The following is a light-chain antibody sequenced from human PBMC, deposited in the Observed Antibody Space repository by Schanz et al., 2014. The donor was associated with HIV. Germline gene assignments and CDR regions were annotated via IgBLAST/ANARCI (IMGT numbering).Light chain of an antibody. CDR3: LSYDSSLSGSV. J-gene: IGLJ3*02. CDR2: EVS. Sequence: QSALTQPPSASGSPGQSVNISCTGTSSDVGGYYYVSWYQQHPGKAPKLMIYEVSKRPSGVPDRFSGSKYGTSASLAITGLQAEDEADYYCLSYDSSLSGSVFGGGTKLTVL. V-gene: IGLV2-8*01. CDR1: SSDVGGYYY.